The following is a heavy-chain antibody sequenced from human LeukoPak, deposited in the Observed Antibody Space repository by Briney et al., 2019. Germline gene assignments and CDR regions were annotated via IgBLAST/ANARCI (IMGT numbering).Heavy chain of an antibody. Sequence: PGGSLRLSCAASGFTFSSYAMSWVRQAPGKGLEWVSAISGSGGSTYYADSVKGRFTISRDNSKNTLYLQMNSLRAEDTAVYYCAKASRYYYDSSGYQLYYFDYWGQGTLVTVSS. CDR3: AKASRYYYDSSGYQLYYFDY. CDR1: GFTFSSYA. J-gene: IGHJ4*02. V-gene: IGHV3-23*01. CDR2: ISGSGGST. D-gene: IGHD3-22*01.